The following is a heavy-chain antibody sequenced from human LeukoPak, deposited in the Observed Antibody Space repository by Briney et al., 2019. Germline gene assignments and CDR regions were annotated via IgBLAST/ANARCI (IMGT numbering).Heavy chain of an antibody. D-gene: IGHD3-22*01. CDR2: IYSGGST. CDR3: ARDDSSGYY. J-gene: IGHJ4*02. V-gene: IGHV3-66*01. CDR1: GFTLSDYY. Sequence: PGGSLRLSCAASGFTLSDYYMSWVRQAPGKGLEWVSVIYSGGSTYYADSVKGRFTISRDNSKNTLYLQMNSLRAEDTAVYYCARDDSSGYYWGQGTLVTVSS.